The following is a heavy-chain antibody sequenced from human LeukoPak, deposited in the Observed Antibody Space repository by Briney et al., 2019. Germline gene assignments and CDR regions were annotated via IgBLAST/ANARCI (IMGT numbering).Heavy chain of an antibody. CDR3: ARRRKWQGSIAVAAGDAFDI. CDR1: GASISGYY. J-gene: IGHJ3*02. Sequence: TPSETLSLTCTVYGASISGYYWNWIRQPPGERLEWIGYTYFSGRTNYNPSFQSRVTISVATSKTQFSLKLTSVTAAGTAVYYCARRRKWQGSIAVAAGDAFDIWGQGTMVTVSS. CDR2: TYFSGRT. V-gene: IGHV4-59*08. D-gene: IGHD6-19*01.